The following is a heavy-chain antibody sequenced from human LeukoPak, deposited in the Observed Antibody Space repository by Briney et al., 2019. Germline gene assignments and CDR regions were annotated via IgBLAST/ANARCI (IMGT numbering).Heavy chain of an antibody. J-gene: IGHJ4*02. CDR2: IGSSGSTI. CDR1: GFTFSTYE. CDR3: ARDSRSSEPSLDVWGSYRYTGGVLYFDY. D-gene: IGHD3-16*02. Sequence: PGGSLRLSCEASGFTFSTYEMNWVRQTPGKGLEWVSCIGSSGSTIYYADSVKGRFTISRDNAKNSLYLQMNSLRAEDTAVYYCARDSRSSEPSLDVWGSYRYTGGVLYFDYWGQGTLVTVSS. V-gene: IGHV3-48*03.